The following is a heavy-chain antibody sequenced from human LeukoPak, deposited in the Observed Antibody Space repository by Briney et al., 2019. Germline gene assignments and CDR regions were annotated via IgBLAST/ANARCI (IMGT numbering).Heavy chain of an antibody. Sequence: PGGSLRLSCAASGFTANNNYMTWVRQAPGKGLEWVSVLYSNSITYYADSVKGRFTISRDSSKNTLYLQMNSLRAEDTAVYYCARGITMMIVAPGYWGQGTLVTVSS. CDR1: GFTANNNY. CDR3: ARGITMMIVAPGY. V-gene: IGHV3-53*01. J-gene: IGHJ4*02. D-gene: IGHD3-22*01. CDR2: LYSNSIT.